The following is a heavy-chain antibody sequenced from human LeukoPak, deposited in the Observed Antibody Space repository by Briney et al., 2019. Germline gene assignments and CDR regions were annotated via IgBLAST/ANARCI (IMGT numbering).Heavy chain of an antibody. CDR3: AHEPYSSSWHYFDY. D-gene: IGHD6-13*01. J-gene: IGHJ4*02. CDR2: IYWNDDK. CDR1: WVSLSTTGAG. Sequence: SGPTLGETTTTPPLTCTFSWVSLSTTGAGVGWVPQPPGKALGWVALIYWNDDKRYSPSLKSRLTITKDTSKNQVVLTMTNMDPVDTDTYYCAHEPYSSSWHYFDYWGQGTLVTVSS. V-gene: IGHV2-5*01.